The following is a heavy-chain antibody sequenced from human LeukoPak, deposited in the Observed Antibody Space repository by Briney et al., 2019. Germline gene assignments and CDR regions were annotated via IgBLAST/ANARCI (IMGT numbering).Heavy chain of an antibody. J-gene: IGHJ4*02. V-gene: IGHV3-30*02. Sequence: PGGSLRLSCAASGFTFSSYGMHWVRQAPGKGLEWVALIWYDGSNKYYADSAKGRFTISRDNSKNTLYLRMNSLRAEDTAVYYCAKAQPEDFWSGYYTREYFDYWGQGTLVTVSS. CDR2: IWYDGSNK. CDR3: AKAQPEDFWSGYYTREYFDY. D-gene: IGHD3-3*01. CDR1: GFTFSSYG.